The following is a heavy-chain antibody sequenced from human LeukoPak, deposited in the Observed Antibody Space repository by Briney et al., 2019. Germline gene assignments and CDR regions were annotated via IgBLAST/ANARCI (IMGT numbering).Heavy chain of an antibody. CDR2: ISSRSSNL. V-gene: IGHV3-21*01. J-gene: IGHJ4*02. Sequence: KPGGSLRLSCAASGFTFSSYSMNWVRQAPGKGLEWVSSISSRSSNLYYADSVKGRFTISRDNAKNSLYLQMNSLRAEGTALYYCARDGGVDGYNSYFEYWGQGTLVTVSS. D-gene: IGHD5-24*01. CDR1: GFTFSSYS. CDR3: ARDGGVDGYNSYFEY.